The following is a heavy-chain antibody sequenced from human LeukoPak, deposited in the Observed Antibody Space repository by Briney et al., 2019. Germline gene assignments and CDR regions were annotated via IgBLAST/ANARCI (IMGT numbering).Heavy chain of an antibody. D-gene: IGHD3-10*01. J-gene: IGHJ4*02. CDR1: GFTCIHYG. CDR2: ISYDGSNN. Sequence: GGSLRLSCAAAGFTCIHYGMHWVRETPGKGLEWAAVISYDGSNNYYAASVKGRFTISSDNSKNTLYLQMNSLRAEDTAVYYFAKDFYYGTGLRGVSDYWGQGTLVTVSS. CDR3: AKDFYYGTGLRGVSDY. V-gene: IGHV3-30*18.